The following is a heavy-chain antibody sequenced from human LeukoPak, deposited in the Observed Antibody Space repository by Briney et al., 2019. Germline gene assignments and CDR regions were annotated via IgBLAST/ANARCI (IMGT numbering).Heavy chain of an antibody. CDR1: GGSISSGGYS. CDR2: IYHSGST. J-gene: IGHJ5*02. V-gene: IGHV4-30-2*01. D-gene: IGHD3-10*01. CDR3: ARTITMVRGVDFWFDP. Sequence: TLSLTCAVSGGSISSGGYSWSWIRQPPGKGLEWIGYIYHSGSTYYNPSLKSRVTISVDRSKNQFSLKLSSVTAADTAVYYCARTITMVRGVDFWFDPWGQGTLVTVSS.